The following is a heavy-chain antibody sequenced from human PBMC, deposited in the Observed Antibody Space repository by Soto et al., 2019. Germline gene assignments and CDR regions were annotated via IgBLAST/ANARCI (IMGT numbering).Heavy chain of an antibody. CDR1: GFTFSNSG. CDR3: ANGLSSGYWEFYF. V-gene: IGHV3-33*05. Sequence: GGSLRLSCAASGFTFSNSGMHWVRQAPGKGLEWVGAITYDGSKKYYADSVNGRFTVSRDDAKNTLYMEMNSLRVEDTAVYFCANGLSSGYWEFYFWGQGTLVTVSS. D-gene: IGHD3-22*01. J-gene: IGHJ4*02. CDR2: ITYDGSKK.